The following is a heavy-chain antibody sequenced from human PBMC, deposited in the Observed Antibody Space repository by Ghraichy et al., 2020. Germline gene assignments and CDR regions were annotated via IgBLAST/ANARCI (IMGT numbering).Heavy chain of an antibody. V-gene: IGHV3-74*01. CDR3: ARAPGYSSGWGDDAFDI. CDR2: INSDGSST. CDR1: GFTFSSYW. D-gene: IGHD6-19*01. J-gene: IGHJ3*02. Sequence: GGSLRLSCAASGFTFSSYWMHWVRQAPGKGLVWVSLINSDGSSTSYADSVKGRFTISRDNAKNTLYLQMNSLRAEDTAVYYCARAPGYSSGWGDDAFDIWGQGTMVTVSS.